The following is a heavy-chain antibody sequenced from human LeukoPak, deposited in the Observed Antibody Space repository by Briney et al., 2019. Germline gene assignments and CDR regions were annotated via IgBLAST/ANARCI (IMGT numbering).Heavy chain of an antibody. CDR2: IRYDGSNK. Sequence: PGGSLRLSCAASGSTFSSYGMHWVRQAPGKGLEWVAFIRYDGSNKYYADSVKGRFTISRDNSKNTLYLQMNSLRAEDTAVYYCAKVYTYYDFWSGYYADYWGQGTLVTVSS. J-gene: IGHJ4*02. CDR3: AKVYTYYDFWSGYYADY. D-gene: IGHD3-3*01. CDR1: GSTFSSYG. V-gene: IGHV3-30*02.